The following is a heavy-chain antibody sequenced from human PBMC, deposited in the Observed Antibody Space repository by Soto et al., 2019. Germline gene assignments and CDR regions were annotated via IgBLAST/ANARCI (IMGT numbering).Heavy chain of an antibody. CDR1: GFTFSSYS. V-gene: IGHV3-48*01. CDR2: ISSSSSTI. D-gene: IGHD6-13*01. Sequence: PGGSLRLSCAASGFTFSSYSMNWVRQAPGKGLEWVSYISSSSSTIYYADSVKGRFTISRDNAKNSLYLQMNSLRAEDTAVYYCARNLEYSSSWLYYYYYGMDVWGQGTTVTVSS. J-gene: IGHJ6*02. CDR3: ARNLEYSSSWLYYYYYGMDV.